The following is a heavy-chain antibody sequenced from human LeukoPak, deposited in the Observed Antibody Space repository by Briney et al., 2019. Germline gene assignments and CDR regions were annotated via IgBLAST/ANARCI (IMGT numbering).Heavy chain of an antibody. V-gene: IGHV3-7*01. CDR2: IKQDGSEK. Sequence: GGSLRLSCAASGFTLSSYWMRWSAQAPGKGLGRGPKIKQDGSEKYYVDSVKGRFTISRDNAKNSLYLQMNSLRAEDTAVYYCARHSYCSGGSCYQYYYMDVWGKGTTVTISS. CDR1: GFTLSSYW. CDR3: ARHSYCSGGSCYQYYYMDV. D-gene: IGHD2-15*01. J-gene: IGHJ6*03.